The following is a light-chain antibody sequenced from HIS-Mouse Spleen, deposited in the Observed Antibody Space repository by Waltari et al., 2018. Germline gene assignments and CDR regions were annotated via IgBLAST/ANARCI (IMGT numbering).Light chain of an antibody. J-gene: IGKJ2*01. CDR2: KAS. CDR3: QQYNSYPYT. Sequence: DIQMTQSSSTLSASLGDRVTITCRASQSISSWLASYQQKPGKAPKLLIYKASSLESGVPSRFSGSGSGTEFTLTISSLQPDDFATYYCQQYNSYPYTFGQGTKLEIK. V-gene: IGKV1-5*03. CDR1: QSISSW.